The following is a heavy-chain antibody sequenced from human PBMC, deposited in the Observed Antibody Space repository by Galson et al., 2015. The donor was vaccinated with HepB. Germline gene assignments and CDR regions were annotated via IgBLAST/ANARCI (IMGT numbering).Heavy chain of an antibody. CDR1: GGSISSSNW. Sequence: SETLSLTCAVSGGSISSSNWWSWVRQPPGKGLEWIGEIYHSGSTSYNPSLKSRVTMSVDTSKNQFSLKLSSVTAADTAVYYCARVNSVDDFWSSWYFDLWGRGTLVTVSS. CDR2: IYHSGST. CDR3: ARVNSVDDFWSSWYFDL. J-gene: IGHJ2*01. D-gene: IGHD3-3*01. V-gene: IGHV4-4*02.